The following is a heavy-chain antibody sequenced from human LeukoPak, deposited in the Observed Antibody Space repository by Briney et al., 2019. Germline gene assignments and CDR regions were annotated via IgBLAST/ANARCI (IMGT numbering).Heavy chain of an antibody. V-gene: IGHV1-69*13. J-gene: IGHJ4*02. Sequence: SVKVSCKASGGTFSSYAISWVRQAPGQGLEWMGGIIPIFGTANYAQKFQGRVTITADESASTAYMELSSLRSEDTAVCYYARDGYSGYNDYWGQGTLVTVSS. D-gene: IGHD5-12*01. CDR2: IIPIFGTA. CDR3: ARDGYSGYNDY. CDR1: GGTFSSYA.